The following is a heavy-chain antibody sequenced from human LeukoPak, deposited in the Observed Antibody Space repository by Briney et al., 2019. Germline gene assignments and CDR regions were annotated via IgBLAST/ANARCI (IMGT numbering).Heavy chain of an antibody. CDR3: ARAPIAVAGARYAFDI. V-gene: IGHV4-30-4*08. J-gene: IGHJ3*02. CDR1: GGSISSGDYY. Sequence: SETLSLTCTVSGGSISSGDYYWSWIRQPPGKGLEWIGYIYYSGSTYYTPSLKSRVTISVDTSKNQFSLKLSSVTAADTAVYYCARAPIAVAGARYAFDIWGQGQWSPSLQ. CDR2: IYYSGST. D-gene: IGHD6-19*01.